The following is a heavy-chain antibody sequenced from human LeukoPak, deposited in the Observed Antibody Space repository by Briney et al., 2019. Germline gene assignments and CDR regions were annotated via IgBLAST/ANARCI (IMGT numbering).Heavy chain of an antibody. Sequence: PGGSLRLSCAASGFTFDDHGMSWVRQAPGKGLEWVSGIKWDGGRTGYADSVKGRFTISRDNAKNTMYLQMNSLRAEDTAVYYCAKRIQSAMAMGYWGQGTLVTVSS. V-gene: IGHV3-20*04. J-gene: IGHJ4*02. CDR1: GFTFDDHG. CDR3: AKRIQSAMAMGY. CDR2: IKWDGGRT. D-gene: IGHD5-18*01.